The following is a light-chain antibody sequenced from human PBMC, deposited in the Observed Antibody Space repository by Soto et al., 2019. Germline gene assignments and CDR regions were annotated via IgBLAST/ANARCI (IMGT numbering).Light chain of an antibody. J-gene: IGLJ1*01. Sequence: SVLTEPPSASGSPSQSVTVCGAGTSSDGGGYKYVSWYQDHPGKAPKLIIYEVYKRPSGVPDRFSGSKSGNTAALTVSWLQAEDEADYYCSSYVGTNSYVFGTGTKVTVL. CDR2: EVY. CDR1: SSDGGGYKY. V-gene: IGLV2-8*01. CDR3: SSYVGTNSYV.